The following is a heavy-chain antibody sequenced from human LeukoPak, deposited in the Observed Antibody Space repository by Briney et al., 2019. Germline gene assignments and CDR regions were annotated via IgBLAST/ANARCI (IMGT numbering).Heavy chain of an antibody. CDR2: INSDGSST. CDR3: VRAAGSYQVFDY. D-gene: IGHD1-26*01. V-gene: IGHV3-74*01. CDR1: GFTFSSYW. J-gene: IGHJ4*02. Sequence: GGSLRLSCAASGFTFSSYWMHWVRQAPGKGLVWVSHINSDGSSTSYADSVKGRFTISRDNAKNSLYLQMNSLRAEDTAVYYCVRAAGSYQVFDYWGQGTLVTVSS.